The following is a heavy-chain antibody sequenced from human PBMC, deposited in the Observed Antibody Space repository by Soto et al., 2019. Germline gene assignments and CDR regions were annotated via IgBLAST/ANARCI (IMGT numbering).Heavy chain of an antibody. CDR3: ARDKDRQQLGGNYYYIMDV. CDR2: IMPVFSTP. D-gene: IGHD3-3*02. V-gene: IGHV1-69*12. Sequence: QVQLVQSGAEVKNAGSSVKVSCKTSGGTFRTSAISWVRQAPGQGLEWMGGIMPVFSTPDYAQKFQGRVTITADESTGTAYMELSSLRSEDTSVYYCARDKDRQQLGGNYYYIMDVWGQGTTVTVSS. CDR1: GGTFRTSA. J-gene: IGHJ6*01.